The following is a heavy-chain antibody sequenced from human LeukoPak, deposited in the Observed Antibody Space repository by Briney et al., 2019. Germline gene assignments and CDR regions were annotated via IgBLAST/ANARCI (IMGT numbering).Heavy chain of an antibody. J-gene: IGHJ4*02. D-gene: IGHD1-26*01. CDR2: IYPGDSDT. V-gene: IGHV5-51*01. CDR1: GYSFTSYW. Sequence: GESLKISCKGSGYSFTSYWIGWVRQMPGKGLEWMGIIYPGDSDTRYSPSFQGQVTISADKSISTAYLQWSSLKASDTAMYYCARATWELVDPYYFDYWGQGTHVTVSS. CDR3: ARATWELVDPYYFDY.